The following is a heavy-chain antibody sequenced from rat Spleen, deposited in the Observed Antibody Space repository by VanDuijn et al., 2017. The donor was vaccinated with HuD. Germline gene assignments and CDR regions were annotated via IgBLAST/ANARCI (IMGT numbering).Heavy chain of an antibody. CDR2: ITNTGGST. CDR3: ASRDY. J-gene: IGHJ2*01. CDR1: GFTFSDYY. Sequence: EVQLVESDGGLVQPGRSLKLSCAASGFTFSDYYMAWVRQAPTKGLEWVASITNTGGSTYYPDSVKGRFTISRDNAKSTLYLQMDSLRSEDTATYYCASRDYWGQGVMVTVSS. V-gene: IGHV5-25*01.